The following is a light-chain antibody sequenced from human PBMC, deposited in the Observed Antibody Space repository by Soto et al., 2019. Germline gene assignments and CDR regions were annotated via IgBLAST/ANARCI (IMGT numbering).Light chain of an antibody. Sequence: IQVTQCPYTLSASIRDRVSTTCLASQSLNIRLAWYQQKPGKAPKLLIYDASTLESGVSSRFSGTGSETDFTLTISSLQPEDVATYYCQKYDSAPLTFGGGTKVDIK. V-gene: IGKV1-5*01. J-gene: IGKJ4*01. CDR3: QKYDSAPLT. CDR2: DAS. CDR1: QSLNIR.